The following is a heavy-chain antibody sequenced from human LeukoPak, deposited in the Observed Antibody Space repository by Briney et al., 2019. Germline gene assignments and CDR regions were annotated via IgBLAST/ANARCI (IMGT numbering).Heavy chain of an antibody. V-gene: IGHV1-46*01. J-gene: IGHJ4*02. CDR3: ASQSTYYDSSGYIFDY. Sequence: ASVKVSCKASGYTFTSYYMHWVRQAPGQGLEWMGIINPSGGSTSYAQKFQGRVTMTRDTSISTAYMELSRLRSDDTAVYYCASQSTYYDSSGYIFDYWGQGTLVTVSS. CDR2: INPSGGST. CDR1: GYTFTSYY. D-gene: IGHD3-22*01.